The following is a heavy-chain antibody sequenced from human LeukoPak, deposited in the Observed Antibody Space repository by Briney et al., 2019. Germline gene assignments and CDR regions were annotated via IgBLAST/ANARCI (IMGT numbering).Heavy chain of an antibody. J-gene: IGHJ3*02. CDR3: AKSNGYGLIDI. D-gene: IGHD3-10*01. Sequence: SETLSLTCSVSDDSITMYYWTWIRQPPGKALEWIGNISYSGSTYYSPSLKSRVTISLDTSRNQFSLKLNSVTAADTAVYYCAKSNGYGLIDIWGQGTMVTVSS. V-gene: IGHV4-59*12. CDR2: ISYSGST. CDR1: DDSITMYY.